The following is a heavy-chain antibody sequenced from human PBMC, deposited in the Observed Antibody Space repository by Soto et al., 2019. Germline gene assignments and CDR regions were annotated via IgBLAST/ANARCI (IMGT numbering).Heavy chain of an antibody. CDR2: IYYSGST. Sequence: PSETLSLTCTVSGGSVSSGSYYWSWIRQPPGKGLEWIGYIYYSGSTNYNPSLKSRVTISVDTSKNQFSLKLSSVTAADTAVYYCARDARYSRSPLIFDYWGQGTLVTVSS. V-gene: IGHV4-61*01. D-gene: IGHD6-6*01. CDR3: ARDARYSRSPLIFDY. J-gene: IGHJ4*02. CDR1: GGSVSSGSYY.